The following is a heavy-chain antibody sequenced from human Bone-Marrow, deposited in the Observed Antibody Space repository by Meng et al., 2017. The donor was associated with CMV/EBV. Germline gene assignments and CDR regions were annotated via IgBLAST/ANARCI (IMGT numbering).Heavy chain of an antibody. D-gene: IGHD3-3*01. CDR1: GFTFRSYA. CDR3: ARDFRFLEWLYIDAFDI. V-gene: IGHV3-21*01. CDR2: ISSTSSYI. Sequence: GESLKISCAASGFTFRSYAMNWVRQAPGKGLEWVSFISSTSSYIYYADSVKGRFTVSRDNAKKSLYLQMNSLRAEDTAVYYCARDFRFLEWLYIDAFDIWGQGTRVTGSS. J-gene: IGHJ3*02.